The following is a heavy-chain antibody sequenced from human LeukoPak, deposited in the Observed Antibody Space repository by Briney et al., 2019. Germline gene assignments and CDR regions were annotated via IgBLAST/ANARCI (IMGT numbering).Heavy chain of an antibody. D-gene: IGHD1-7*01. V-gene: IGHV3-21*01. CDR3: ARGSITGTSGY. CDR1: GFTFSSYS. J-gene: IGHJ4*02. CDR2: ISSSSSYI. Sequence: GGSLRLSCAASGFTFSSYSMNWVRQAPGKGLEWVSSISSSSSYIYYADSVKDRFTISRDNAKNSLYLQMNSLRAEDTAVYYCARGSITGTSGYWGQGTLVTVSS.